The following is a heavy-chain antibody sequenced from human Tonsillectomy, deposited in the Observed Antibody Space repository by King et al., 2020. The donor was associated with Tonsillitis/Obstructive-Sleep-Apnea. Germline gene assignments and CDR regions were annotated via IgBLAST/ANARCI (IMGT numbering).Heavy chain of an antibody. D-gene: IGHD3-3*01. CDR3: ARDRMNTICGPQSIDYYMDV. V-gene: IGHV4-59*01. CDR2: IYYSGST. Sequence: VQLQESGPGLVKPSETLSLTCTVSGGSISSYYWSWIRKPPGKGLEWIGYIYYSGSTNYNPSLKSRVTISVDTSKNQFSLKLRRVTAADTAVYYYARDRMNTICGPQSIDYYMDVWGKGTTVTVSS. J-gene: IGHJ6*03. CDR1: GGSISSYY.